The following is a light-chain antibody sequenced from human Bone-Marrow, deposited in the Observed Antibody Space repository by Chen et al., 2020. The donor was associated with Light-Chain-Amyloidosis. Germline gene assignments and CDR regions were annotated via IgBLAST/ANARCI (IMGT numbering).Light chain of an antibody. J-gene: IGLJ1*01. CDR2: EVT. CDR1: SSDVGGDNH. V-gene: IGLV2-14*01. Sequence: QSALTQPASVSGSPGQSITISCTGTSSDVGGDNHVSWYPQHPDKAPKLMIYEVTNRPSWVPDRFSGSKSDNTASLTISELQTEDEADYFCSSYTITNTLVFGSGTRVTVL. CDR3: SSYTITNTLV.